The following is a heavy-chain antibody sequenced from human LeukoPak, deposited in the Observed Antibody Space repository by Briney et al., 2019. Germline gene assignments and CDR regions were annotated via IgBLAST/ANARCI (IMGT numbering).Heavy chain of an antibody. CDR3: ANEIRPNDY. J-gene: IGHJ4*02. CDR1: GFTFTNYW. V-gene: IGHV3-74*01. CDR2: LPPDELDI. Sequence: GGSLRLSCAASGFTFTNYWMHWVRQAPGMGLVWVSRLPPDELDIIYADSVKGRFTVSRDNAKNTVYLQMNSLRVEDTAVYYCANEIRPNDYWGQGTLVTVSS.